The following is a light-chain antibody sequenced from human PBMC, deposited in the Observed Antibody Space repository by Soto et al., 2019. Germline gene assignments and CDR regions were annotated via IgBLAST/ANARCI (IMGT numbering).Light chain of an antibody. V-gene: IGLV2-8*01. CDR2: EVT. CDR3: TSYAGSNIWV. J-gene: IGLJ3*02. CDR1: SSDVGAYNY. Sequence: QSVLTQPPSASGSPGQSVTISCTGTSSDVGAYNYVSWYQQYPGKAPKLMIYEVTKRPSGVPDRFSGSKSGKTASLTVSGLXXXXXXXYHCTSYAGSNIWVFGGGTKLTVL.